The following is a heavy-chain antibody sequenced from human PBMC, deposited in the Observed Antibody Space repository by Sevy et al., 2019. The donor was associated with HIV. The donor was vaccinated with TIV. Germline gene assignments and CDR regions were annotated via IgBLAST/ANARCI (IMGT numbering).Heavy chain of an antibody. CDR3: ARDKHDYSGNSPSY. CDR2: ITSSSRTR. V-gene: IGHV3-48*01. J-gene: IGHJ4*02. CDR1: GFTFGDYS. D-gene: IGHD4-4*01. Sequence: GGSLRLSCTASGFTFGDYSMIWVRQAPGKGLEWIAYITSSSRTRYYADSVKGRFTVSRDNAHNSLFLQMTSLRIDDTAFYYCARDKHDYSGNSPSYWGQGSLVTVSS.